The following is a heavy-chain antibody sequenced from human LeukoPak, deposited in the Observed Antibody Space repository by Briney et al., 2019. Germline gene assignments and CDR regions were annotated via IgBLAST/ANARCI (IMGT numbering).Heavy chain of an antibody. Sequence: GGSLRLSCAASGFSVSSNYMSWVRQAPGKGLEGVSVIYTGGSTYYADSVKGRFTISRDNSKNTLYLQMNSLRAEDTAVYYCARAKDYGDSFDYWGQGTLVTVSS. D-gene: IGHD4-17*01. CDR3: ARAKDYGDSFDY. CDR2: IYTGGST. CDR1: GFSVSSNY. J-gene: IGHJ4*02. V-gene: IGHV3-53*01.